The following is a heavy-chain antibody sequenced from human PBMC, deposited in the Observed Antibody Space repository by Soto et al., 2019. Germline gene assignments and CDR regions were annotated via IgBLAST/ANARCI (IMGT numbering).Heavy chain of an antibody. CDR2: IYYSGST. CDR1: GGSISSSSYY. CDR3: ARQGAGPYYYYYMDV. Sequence: SETLSLTCTVSGGSISSSSYYWGWIRQPPGKGLEWIGSIYYSGSTYYNPTLKSRVTISVDTSKNQFSLKLSSVTAADTAVYYCARQGAGPYYYYYMDVWGKGTTVTVSS. J-gene: IGHJ6*03. V-gene: IGHV4-39*01.